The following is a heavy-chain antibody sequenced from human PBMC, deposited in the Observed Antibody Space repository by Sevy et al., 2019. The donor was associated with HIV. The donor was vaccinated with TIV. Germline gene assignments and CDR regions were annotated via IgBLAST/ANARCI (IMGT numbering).Heavy chain of an antibody. V-gene: IGHV3-30*04. CDR3: ATSRGYSGYDYGMDV. J-gene: IGHJ6*02. Sequence: GGSLRLSCAASGFTFSSYAMHWVRQAPGKGLEWEAVISYDGSNKYYADSVKGRFTISRDNSKNTLYLQMNSLRAEDTAVYYCATSRGYSGYDYGMDVWGQGTTVTVSS. CDR1: GFTFSSYA. CDR2: ISYDGSNK. D-gene: IGHD5-12*01.